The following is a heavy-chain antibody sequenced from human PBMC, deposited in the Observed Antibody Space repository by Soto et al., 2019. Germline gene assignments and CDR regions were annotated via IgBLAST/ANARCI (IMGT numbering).Heavy chain of an antibody. Sequence: QVHLVQSGAEVKKPGASVKVSCKTSGYTFTSYGISWVRQAPGQGLEWLGWISGYGGRTNLAQKVQDRVTMTTDTSTSTVYMELRSLRSDDTAVYYCAREGDVPYYYYGMDVWGQGTTVTVSS. V-gene: IGHV1-18*01. CDR3: AREGDVPYYYYGMDV. J-gene: IGHJ6*02. CDR1: GYTFTSYG. CDR2: ISGYGGRT. D-gene: IGHD2-21*02.